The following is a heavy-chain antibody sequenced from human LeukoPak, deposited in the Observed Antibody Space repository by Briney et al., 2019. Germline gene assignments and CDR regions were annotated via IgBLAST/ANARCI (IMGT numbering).Heavy chain of an antibody. CDR3: APCGDSCCYYPPDFDY. Sequence: PGGSLRLSCAASGFTFSDYYMSWIRHAPEKGLERVSYISSSGSTIYYADSVKGRFTISRDNAKNSLYLQMNSLRAEDTGVYYCAPCGDSCCYYPPDFDYWGQGTLVTVSS. CDR2: ISSSGSTI. D-gene: IGHD3-22*01. CDR1: GFTFSDYY. V-gene: IGHV3-11*01. J-gene: IGHJ4*02.